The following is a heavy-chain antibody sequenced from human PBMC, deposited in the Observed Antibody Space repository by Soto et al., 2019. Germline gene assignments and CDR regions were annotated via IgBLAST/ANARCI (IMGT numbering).Heavy chain of an antibody. CDR1: GDSVSRNNIA. V-gene: IGHV6-1*01. Sequence: QTLSLTCAVSGDSVSRNNIAWNWLRQSPWRGLEWLGRTYYRSKWYNEYAVSVRSRITINLDTSKNQFSLQLNSVTPEDTAVYYGARGRCSTLDYWGQGAPVTVSS. J-gene: IGHJ4*02. CDR2: TYYRSKWYN. D-gene: IGHD2-8*01. CDR3: ARGRCSTLDY.